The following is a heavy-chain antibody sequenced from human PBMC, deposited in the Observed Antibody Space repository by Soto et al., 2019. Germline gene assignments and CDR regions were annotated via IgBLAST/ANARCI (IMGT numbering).Heavy chain of an antibody. V-gene: IGHV1-69*02. CDR1: GGTFSSYT. Sequence: GASVKVSCKASGGTFSSYTISWVRQAPGQGLEWMGRIIPILGIANYAQKFQGRVTITADKSTSTAYMELSSLRSEDTAVYYCARGGYSYGNLFDYWGQGTLVTVSS. CDR3: ARGGYSYGNLFDY. D-gene: IGHD5-18*01. CDR2: IIPILGIA. J-gene: IGHJ4*02.